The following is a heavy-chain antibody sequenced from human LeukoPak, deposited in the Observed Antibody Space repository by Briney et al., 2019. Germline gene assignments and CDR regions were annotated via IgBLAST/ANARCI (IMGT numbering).Heavy chain of an antibody. V-gene: IGHV1-18*01. CDR2: SNPDNGFT. CDR1: GYSFTTYG. Sequence: ASVKVSCKTSGYSFTTYGITWVRRAPGRGLEWMGWSNPDNGFTKYAQKLQGRVTMTTDTSATTAYMELKSLTSDDTAVYYCARMLSGGPFDNWGQGTLVTVSS. CDR3: ARMLSGGPFDN. J-gene: IGHJ4*02. D-gene: IGHD5-12*01.